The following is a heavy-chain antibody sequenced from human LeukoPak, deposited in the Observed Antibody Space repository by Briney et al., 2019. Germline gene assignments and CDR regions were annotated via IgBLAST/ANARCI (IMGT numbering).Heavy chain of an antibody. CDR1: GGSISSGGYY. CDR3: AREEVSGEYSSSLIAFDI. CDR2: IYYSGST. V-gene: IGHV4-61*08. J-gene: IGHJ3*02. D-gene: IGHD6-6*01. Sequence: SETLSLTCTVSGGSISSGGYYWSWIRQPPGKGLEWIGYIYYSGSTNYNPSLKSRVTISVDTSKNQFSLKLSSVTAADTAVCYCAREEVSGEYSSSLIAFDIWGQGTMVTVSS.